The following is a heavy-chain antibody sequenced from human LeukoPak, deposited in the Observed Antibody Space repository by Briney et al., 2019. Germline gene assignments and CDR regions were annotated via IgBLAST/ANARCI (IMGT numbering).Heavy chain of an antibody. CDR2: ISFSGSYI. CDR1: GFTFSNYS. D-gene: IGHD5-18*01. Sequence: GGSLRLSCAASGFTFSNYSMNWVRQAPGKGLEWVSSISFSGSYIYYADSLRGRITISRDNTQNSLYLQMNSLRAEDTAVYYCARRATTERGHSYGLDYWGQGTLVTVSS. J-gene: IGHJ4*02. CDR3: ARRATTERGHSYGLDY. V-gene: IGHV3-21*01.